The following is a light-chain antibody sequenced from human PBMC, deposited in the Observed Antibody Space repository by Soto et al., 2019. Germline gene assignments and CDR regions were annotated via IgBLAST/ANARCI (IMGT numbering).Light chain of an antibody. CDR3: QQYNNWPPWT. J-gene: IGKJ1*01. CDR2: DAS. V-gene: IGKV3-15*01. Sequence: ILMTQSPATLSVSPGERATLSCRASQSVSNNLAWYQQKPAQAPRLLIYDASTRATGIPARFSGSGSGTEYTLTISGLQSEDFAVYDCQQYNNWPPWTFGQGTKVEIK. CDR1: QSVSNN.